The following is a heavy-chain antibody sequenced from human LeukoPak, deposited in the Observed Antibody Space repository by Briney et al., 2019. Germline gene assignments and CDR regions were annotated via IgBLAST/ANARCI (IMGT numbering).Heavy chain of an antibody. CDR2: IYTDGRT. CDR1: GPTVRSNY. V-gene: IGHV3-53*01. Sequence: GGSLRLSCATSGPTVRSNYMTWVRQAPGKGLEWVSFIYTDGRTYYADSVKGRFTISRDNSKNTMYLQMNSLRAEDTAVYFCSRDRGVRGDIITDYLDQWGQGTLVTVSS. D-gene: IGHD3-10*01. J-gene: IGHJ4*02. CDR3: SRDRGVRGDIITDYLDQ.